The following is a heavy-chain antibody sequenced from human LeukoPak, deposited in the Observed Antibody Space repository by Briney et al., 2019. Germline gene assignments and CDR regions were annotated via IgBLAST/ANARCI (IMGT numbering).Heavy chain of an antibody. CDR3: AKDRRCSSTSCYEDY. D-gene: IGHD2-2*01. Sequence: PGGSLRLSCAASGFTFSSYAMSWVRQAPGKGLEWVSAISGSGGSTYYADSVKGRFTISRDNSKNTLYLQMNSLRAEDTAVYYCAKDRRCSSTSCYEDYWGQGTLVTVSS. CDR1: GFTFSSYA. J-gene: IGHJ4*02. V-gene: IGHV3-23*01. CDR2: ISGSGGST.